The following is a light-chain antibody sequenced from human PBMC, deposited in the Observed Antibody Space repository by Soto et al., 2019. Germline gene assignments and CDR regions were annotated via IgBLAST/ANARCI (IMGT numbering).Light chain of an antibody. V-gene: IGKV3-20*01. Sequence: ESVLTQSRATLYSVPSDRVTLCCMACQIITTRLAWYQHRPGQAPRLLIYQTSSCAAGIPDRFSGSGSGTDFTLTISSLQPEDFAVFYCQQYGSSPITFGGGTKVDIK. CDR1: QIITTR. CDR2: QTS. CDR3: QQYGSSPIT. J-gene: IGKJ4*01.